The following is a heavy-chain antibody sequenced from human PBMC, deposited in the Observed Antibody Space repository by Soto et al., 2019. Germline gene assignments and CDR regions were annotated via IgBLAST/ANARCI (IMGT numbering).Heavy chain of an antibody. V-gene: IGHV4-59*01. CDR2: IYYSGST. CDR1: GGSISSYY. D-gene: IGHD3-10*01. CDR3: ARAGTTMVRGVISGWFDP. Sequence: SETLSLTCTVSGGSISSYYWSWIRQPPGKGLEWIGYIYYSGSTNYNPSLKSRVPISVDTSKNQFSLKLSSVTAADTAVYYCARAGTTMVRGVISGWFDPWGQGTLVTVSS. J-gene: IGHJ5*02.